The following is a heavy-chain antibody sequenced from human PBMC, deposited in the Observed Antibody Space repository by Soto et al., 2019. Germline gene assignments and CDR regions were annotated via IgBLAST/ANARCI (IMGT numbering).Heavy chain of an antibody. Sequence: GGSLRLSCAASGFTFSTYWMSWVLQAPGKGLEWVANIKQDGSEKYYLDSVKGRFTISRDNAKTSLYLQLNRLRAEDTSVYYCARGGPLSLLYFDYWGQETLVTVSS. CDR2: IKQDGSEK. J-gene: IGHJ4*02. V-gene: IGHV3-7*05. CDR3: ARGGPLSLLYFDY. CDR1: GFTFSTYW.